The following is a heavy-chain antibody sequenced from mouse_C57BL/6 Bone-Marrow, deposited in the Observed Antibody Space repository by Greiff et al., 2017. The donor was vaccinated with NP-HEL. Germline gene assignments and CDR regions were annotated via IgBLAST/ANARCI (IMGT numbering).Heavy chain of an antibody. J-gene: IGHJ1*03. CDR3: AKNSGGDWYFDV. D-gene: IGHD4-1*01. Sequence: VHLVESGPGLVQPSQSLSITCTVSGFSLTSYGVHWVRQSPGKGLEWLGVIWRGGSTDYNAAFMSRLSITKDNSKSQVFFKMNSLQADDTAIYYCAKNSGGDWYFDVWGTGTTVTVSS. V-gene: IGHV2-5*01. CDR1: GFSLTSYG. CDR2: IWRGGST.